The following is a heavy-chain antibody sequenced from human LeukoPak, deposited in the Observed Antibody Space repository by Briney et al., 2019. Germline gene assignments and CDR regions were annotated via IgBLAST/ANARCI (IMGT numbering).Heavy chain of an antibody. CDR3: ARGREGNWFDP. Sequence: ASVKVSCKASGYTFTSYDINWVRQATGQGLEWMGWMNPNSGHTVYVQKFQGRVTMTRNTSISTAYMELSSLRSEDTAVYYCARGREGNWFDPWGQGTLVTVSS. V-gene: IGHV1-8*01. CDR2: MNPNSGHT. CDR1: GYTFTSYD. J-gene: IGHJ5*02.